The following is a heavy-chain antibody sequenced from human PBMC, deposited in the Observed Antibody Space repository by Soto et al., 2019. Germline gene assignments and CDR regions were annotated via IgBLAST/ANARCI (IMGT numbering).Heavy chain of an antibody. Sequence: SETLSLTCAVYGGTLSGYYWSWIRQTPGKRLEWVGDINHGGSANYNPSLKSRVTFSLDPSKNQFSLKLSSVIAADTAVYYCARYSSSWSKYVQHWGRGTLVTVSS. CDR3: ARYSSSWSKYVQH. CDR1: GGTLSGYY. J-gene: IGHJ1*01. CDR2: INHGGSA. D-gene: IGHD6-13*01. V-gene: IGHV4-34*01.